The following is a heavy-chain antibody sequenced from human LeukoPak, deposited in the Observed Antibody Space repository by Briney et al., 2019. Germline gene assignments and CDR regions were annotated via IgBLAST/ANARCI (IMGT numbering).Heavy chain of an antibody. CDR1: GFTLSGAW. J-gene: IGHJ1*01. V-gene: IGHV3-74*01. CDR3: ARVSGPGLDEYFHL. D-gene: IGHD3-10*01. Sequence: GGSLRLSCAASGFTLSGAWMHWVRQAPGKGLVWVSRINPDGTDTRYADSVKGRFTISRDDARNTLYLHMNSLRAEDTAVYYCARVSGPGLDEYFHLWGQGTLVTVSS. CDR2: INPDGTDT.